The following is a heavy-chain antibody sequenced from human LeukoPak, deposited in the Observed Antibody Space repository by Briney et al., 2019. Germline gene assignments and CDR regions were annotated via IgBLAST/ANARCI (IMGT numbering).Heavy chain of an antibody. CDR2: ISGSSATI. Sequence: GGSLRLSCAASGFTFSSYSINWVRQAPGKGLEWISYISGSSATIYYADSVKGRFTISRDNAKNSLYLQMNSLRAEDTAVYYCARRGYEGSCIDYWGQGTLVTVSS. D-gene: IGHD3-10*01. CDR3: ARRGYEGSCIDY. J-gene: IGHJ4*02. V-gene: IGHV3-48*04. CDR1: GFTFSSYS.